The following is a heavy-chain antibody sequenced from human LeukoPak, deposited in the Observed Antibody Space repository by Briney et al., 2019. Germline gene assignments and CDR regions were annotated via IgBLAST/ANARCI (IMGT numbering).Heavy chain of an antibody. CDR3: ARVRAGSMDV. D-gene: IGHD5-24*01. CDR1: GFTVSGSY. Sequence: GGSLRLSCAASGFTVSGSYMSWVRQAPGKGLECVSVISSGGSTSYADSVKGRLTISRDNSKSTLYLQMNSLRAEDTAVHYCARVRAGSMDVWGQGTTVSVSS. V-gene: IGHV3-53*01. J-gene: IGHJ6*02. CDR2: ISSGGST.